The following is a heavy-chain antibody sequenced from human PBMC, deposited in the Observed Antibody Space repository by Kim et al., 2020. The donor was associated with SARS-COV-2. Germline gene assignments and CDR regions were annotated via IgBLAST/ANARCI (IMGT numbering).Heavy chain of an antibody. V-gene: IGHV4-34*01. CDR1: GGSFSGYY. D-gene: IGHD3-22*01. J-gene: IGHJ5*02. CDR2: INHSGST. Sequence: SETLSLTCAVYGGSFSGYYWSWIRQPPGKGLEWIGEINHSGSTNYNPSLKSRVTISVDTSKNQFSLKLSSVTAADTAVYYCARGEIVVPYSTWGQGTLVTVSS. CDR3: ARGEIVVPYST.